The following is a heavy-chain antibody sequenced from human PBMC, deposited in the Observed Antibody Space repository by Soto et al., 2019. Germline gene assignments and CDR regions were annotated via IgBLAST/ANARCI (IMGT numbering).Heavy chain of an antibody. J-gene: IGHJ5*02. CDR3: AHSQGVVLRCNWFDP. CDR1: GFSLSSSGVG. Sequence: SGPTLVNPTQTLTLTCTCSGFSLSSSGVGVGWIRQPPGKALEWLALIYWDDDKRYSPSLKSRLTITKDTSKNQVVLTMTNMDPVDTATYYCAHSQGVVLRCNWFDPWGQGTLVTVSS. CDR2: IYWDDDK. V-gene: IGHV2-5*02. D-gene: IGHD4-17*01.